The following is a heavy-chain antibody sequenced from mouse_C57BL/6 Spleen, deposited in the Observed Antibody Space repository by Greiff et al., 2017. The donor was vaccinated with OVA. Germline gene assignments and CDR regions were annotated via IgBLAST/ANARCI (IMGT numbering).Heavy chain of an antibody. V-gene: IGHV1-64*01. J-gene: IGHJ2*01. D-gene: IGHD2-5*01. CDR2: IHPNSGST. CDR1: GYTFTSYW. Sequence: VQLQQPGAELVKPGASVKLSCKASGYTFTSYWMHWVKQRSGQGLEWIGMIHPNSGSTNYNEKFKSKATLTVDKSSSTAYMQLSSLTSEDSAVYYCARRGAYYSNYALDYWGQGTTLTVSS. CDR3: ARRGAYYSNYALDY.